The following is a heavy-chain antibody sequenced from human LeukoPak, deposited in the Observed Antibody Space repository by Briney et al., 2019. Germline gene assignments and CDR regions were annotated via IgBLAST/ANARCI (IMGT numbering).Heavy chain of an antibody. CDR3: TRDPRNKGFDP. V-gene: IGHV3-74*01. Sequence: GGYLRLSCAASGYTLSYYWMHWVRQAPGKGLVWVSCINGDGSSTNYADSVKGRFTISRDNAKNTLYLEMNSLRAEDMAVYYCTRDPRNKGFDPWGQGTLVTVSS. D-gene: IGHD1/OR15-1a*01. CDR2: INGDGSST. J-gene: IGHJ5*02. CDR1: GYTLSYYW.